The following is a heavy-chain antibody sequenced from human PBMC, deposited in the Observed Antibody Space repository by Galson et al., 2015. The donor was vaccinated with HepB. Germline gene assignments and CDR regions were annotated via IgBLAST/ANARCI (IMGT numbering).Heavy chain of an antibody. Sequence: SLRLSCAASGFTFSSYSMNWVRQAPGKGLEWVSSISSSSSYIYYADSVKGRFTISRDNAKNPLYLQMNSLRAEDTAVYYCARDFWSGSYYFDYWGQGTLVTVSS. CDR3: ARDFWSGSYYFDY. V-gene: IGHV3-21*01. J-gene: IGHJ4*02. CDR1: GFTFSSYS. CDR2: ISSSSSYI. D-gene: IGHD3-3*01.